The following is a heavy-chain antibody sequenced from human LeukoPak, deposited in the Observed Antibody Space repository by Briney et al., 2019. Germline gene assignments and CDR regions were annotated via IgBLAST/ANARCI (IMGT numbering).Heavy chain of an antibody. CDR2: INSDGSST. D-gene: IGHD3-22*01. Sequence: GGSLRLSCAASGFTFSSYWMHWVRHAPGKGLVWVSRINSDGSSTSYADSVKGRFTISRDNAKNTLYLQMNSLRAEDTAVYYCARGGYYDCSDIWGQGTMVTVSS. CDR1: GFTFSSYW. J-gene: IGHJ3*02. V-gene: IGHV3-74*01. CDR3: ARGGYYDCSDI.